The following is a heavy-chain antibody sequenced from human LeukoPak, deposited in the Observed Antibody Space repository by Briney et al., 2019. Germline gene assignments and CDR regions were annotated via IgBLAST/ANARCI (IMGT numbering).Heavy chain of an antibody. CDR3: AKEVDTAMDFDY. V-gene: IGHV3-23*01. J-gene: IGHJ4*02. Sequence: PGGSLRLSCAASGFTFSTYAMNWVRQAPGKGLEWVSGISGSGGSTYYGDSVKGRFTISRDNSKNTLYLQMNSLRAEDTAVYYCAKEVDTAMDFDYWGQGTLVTVFS. CDR1: GFTFSTYA. CDR2: ISGSGGST. D-gene: IGHD5-18*01.